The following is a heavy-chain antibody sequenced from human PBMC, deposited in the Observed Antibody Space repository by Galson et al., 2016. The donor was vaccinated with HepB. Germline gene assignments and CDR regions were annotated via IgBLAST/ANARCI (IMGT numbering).Heavy chain of an antibody. V-gene: IGHV3-9*01. CDR3: ARDPNAVGPSSFDA. D-gene: IGHD3-10*01. CDR2: ISWNSRHI. J-gene: IGHJ4*02. CDR1: GFIFDDYA. Sequence: SLRLSCAASGFIFDDYALHWVRQAPGKGLEWVSVISWNSRHIGYAESVQGRFTISRDNAKNTLYLQMSGLRADDTGLYFCARDPNAVGPSSFDAWGQGTLVRVSS.